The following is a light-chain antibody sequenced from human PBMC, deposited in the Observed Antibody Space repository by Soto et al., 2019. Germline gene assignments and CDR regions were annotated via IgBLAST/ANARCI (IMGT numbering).Light chain of an antibody. CDR2: DVS. CDR3: SSYTRQSTVV. CDR1: SSDIGGYNY. V-gene: IGLV2-14*01. J-gene: IGLJ3*02. Sequence: QSVLTQPASVSGSLGQPITISCTGTSSDIGGYNYVSWYQQHPGKAPKLIIYDVSERPSGVSNRFSGSKSGNTASLTISGLQGDDEAEYYCSSYTRQSTVVFGGGTKVTVL.